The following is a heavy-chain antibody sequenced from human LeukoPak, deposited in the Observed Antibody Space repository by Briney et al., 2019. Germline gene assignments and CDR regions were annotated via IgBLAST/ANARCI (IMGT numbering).Heavy chain of an antibody. V-gene: IGHV3-23*01. J-gene: IGHJ4*02. CDR3: AKGPRIVGATYFDY. D-gene: IGHD1-26*01. CDR1: GFTFSSYA. CDR2: ISGSGGST. Sequence: GGSLRLSCAASGFTFSSYAMSWVRQAPGKGLEWVSAISGSGGSTYYADSVRGRFTISRDNSKNTLYLQMNSLRAEDTAVYYCAKGPRIVGATYFDYWGQGTLVTVSS.